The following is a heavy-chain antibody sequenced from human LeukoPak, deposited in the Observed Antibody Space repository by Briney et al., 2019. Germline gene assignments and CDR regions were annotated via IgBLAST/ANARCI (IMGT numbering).Heavy chain of an antibody. CDR2: ISGSGGST. CDR3: AKQRNGYCSSTSCYANYFDY. J-gene: IGHJ4*02. Sequence: GGSLRLSCAASGFTFSSYAMSWVRQAPGKGLEWVSAISGSGGSTYYADSVKGRFTISRDNPKNTLYLQMNSLRAEDTAVYYCAKQRNGYCSSTSCYANYFDYWGQGTLVTVSS. D-gene: IGHD2-2*03. V-gene: IGHV3-23*01. CDR1: GFTFSSYA.